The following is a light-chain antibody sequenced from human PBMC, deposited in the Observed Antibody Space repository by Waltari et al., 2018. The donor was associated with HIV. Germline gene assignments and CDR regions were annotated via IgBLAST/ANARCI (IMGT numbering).Light chain of an antibody. CDR2: KAS. CDR3: QQYKSDSYS. CDR1: QNIYSW. Sequence: DIQMTQSPSTLSASVGERVTITCRASQNIYSWLAWYQQKPGKAPNLLIYKASNLESGVPSRFSGSGSGTEFTLTINSLQPDDFATYYCQQYKSDSYSFGQGTRVENK. J-gene: IGKJ2*03. V-gene: IGKV1-5*03.